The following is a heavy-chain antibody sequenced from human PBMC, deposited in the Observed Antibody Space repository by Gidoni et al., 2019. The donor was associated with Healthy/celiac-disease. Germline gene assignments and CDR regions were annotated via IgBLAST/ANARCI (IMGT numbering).Heavy chain of an antibody. J-gene: IGHJ5*02. CDR2: IYYSGST. CDR3: ARQTAVAGYTGWFDP. V-gene: IGHV4-59*08. CDR1: GGSISSYY. D-gene: IGHD6-19*01. Sequence: QVQLQESGPGLVKPSETLSLTCTVSGGSISSYYWSWIRQPPGTGLEWIGYIYYSGSTNYNPSLKSRVTISVDTSKNQFSLKLSSVTAADTAVYYCARQTAVAGYTGWFDPWGQGTLVTVSS.